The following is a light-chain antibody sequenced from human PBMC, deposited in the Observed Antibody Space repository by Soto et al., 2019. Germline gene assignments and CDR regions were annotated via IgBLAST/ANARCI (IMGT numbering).Light chain of an antibody. J-gene: IGKJ3*01. V-gene: IGKV3-11*01. Sequence: EIVLTQSPATLSLSPVERATLSCRASQSVGSFLAWYQQKSGQTPRLLIYDASNRAPGIPARFGGSGSGTDFTLTISSLEPEDFAVYYCQHRSNWLGTFGPGTKVDIK. CDR3: QHRSNWLGT. CDR2: DAS. CDR1: QSVGSF.